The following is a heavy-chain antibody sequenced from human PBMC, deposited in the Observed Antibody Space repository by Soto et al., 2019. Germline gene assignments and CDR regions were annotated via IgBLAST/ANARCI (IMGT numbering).Heavy chain of an antibody. Sequence: SETLSLTCAVYGGSFSGYYWSWIRQPPGKGLEWIGEINHSGSTNYNPSLKSRVTISVDTSKNQFSLKLSSVTAADTAVYYCARGRGLDYWGQGTLVTVSS. CDR2: INHSGST. D-gene: IGHD3-10*01. V-gene: IGHV4-34*01. J-gene: IGHJ4*02. CDR1: GGSFSGYY. CDR3: ARGRGLDY.